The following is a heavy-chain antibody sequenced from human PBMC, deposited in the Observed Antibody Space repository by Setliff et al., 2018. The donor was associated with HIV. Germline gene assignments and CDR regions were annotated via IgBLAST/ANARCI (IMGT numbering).Heavy chain of an antibody. CDR3: ARAEMATIVAFDI. V-gene: IGHV4-4*07. J-gene: IGHJ3*02. CDR2: IYSDGST. CDR1: GGSIRDYY. D-gene: IGHD5-12*01. Sequence: SETLSLTCTVSGGSIRDYYWNWIRQPAGKGLEWIGRIYSDGSTKYNPSLTSRVTISVDTSKNHFSLKLTSVTAADTAVYYCARAEMATIVAFDIWGQGTMVTVSS.